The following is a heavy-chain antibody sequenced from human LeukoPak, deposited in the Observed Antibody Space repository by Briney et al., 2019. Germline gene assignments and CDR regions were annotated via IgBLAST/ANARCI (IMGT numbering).Heavy chain of an antibody. D-gene: IGHD6-19*01. Sequence: GRSLRLSCAASGFTFSSYGMHWVRQAPGKGLERVAVISYDGSNKYYADSVKGRFTISRDNSKNTLYLQMNSLRAEDTAVYYCAKDLGGSGWYYFDYWGQGTLVTVSS. CDR2: ISYDGSNK. J-gene: IGHJ4*02. V-gene: IGHV3-30*18. CDR3: AKDLGGSGWYYFDY. CDR1: GFTFSSYG.